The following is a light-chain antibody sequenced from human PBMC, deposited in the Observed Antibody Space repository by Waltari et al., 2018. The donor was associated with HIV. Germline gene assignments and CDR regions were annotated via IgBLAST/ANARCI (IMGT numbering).Light chain of an antibody. J-gene: IGLJ1*01. Sequence: QSVLTQPPSVSGAPGQRVTISCTGSSSNIGAGYDVHWYQQLPGTAPKLLIYRNTNRPSGVPDRFSGSKSGTSASLAITGLLVEDEADYYCQSYDSSLSGYVFGTGTKVTVL. V-gene: IGLV1-40*01. CDR3: QSYDSSLSGYV. CDR1: SSNIGAGYD. CDR2: RNT.